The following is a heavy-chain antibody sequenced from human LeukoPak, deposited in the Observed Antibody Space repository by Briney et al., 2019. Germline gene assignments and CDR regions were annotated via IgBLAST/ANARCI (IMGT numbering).Heavy chain of an antibody. CDR2: ISRHGGDT. V-gene: IGHV3-64*02. J-gene: IGHJ3*01. CDR3: AREDLDYDNNRCTFDF. D-gene: IGHD3-22*01. CDR1: GFAISTYS. Sequence: PGGSLRLSCAASGFAISTYSMHWVRQAPGKGLEYVSVISRHGGDTYYADSVKDRFIISRDNSKNTLYLQMGYLRPEDMAVYYCAREDLDYDNNRCTFDFWGQGTMVTVSS.